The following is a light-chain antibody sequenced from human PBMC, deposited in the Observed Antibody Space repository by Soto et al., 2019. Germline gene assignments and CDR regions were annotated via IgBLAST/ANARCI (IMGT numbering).Light chain of an antibody. CDR2: DAS. V-gene: IGKV3-15*01. J-gene: IGKJ3*01. CDR1: QSVGGN. Sequence: EIVLTQSPATLSVSPGERATLSCRASQSVGGNLAWYQQKPGQAPRLLLYDASTRATDVPARFSGSGSGTEFTLTISSLQSEDFAVYFCQSGATFGPGTKVDIK. CDR3: QSGAT.